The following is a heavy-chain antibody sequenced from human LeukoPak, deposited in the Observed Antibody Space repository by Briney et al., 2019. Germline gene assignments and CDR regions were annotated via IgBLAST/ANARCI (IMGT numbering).Heavy chain of an antibody. CDR3: ARETKLLWFGELTCWFDP. CDR2: INPSGGST. Sequence: ASVKVSCKASGYTFTSYYMHWVRQAPGQGLEWVGIINPSGGSTSYAQKFQGRVTMTRDMSTSTVYMELSSLRSEDTAVYYCARETKLLWFGELTCWFDPWGQGTLVTVSS. CDR1: GYTFTSYY. J-gene: IGHJ5*02. D-gene: IGHD3-10*01. V-gene: IGHV1-46*01.